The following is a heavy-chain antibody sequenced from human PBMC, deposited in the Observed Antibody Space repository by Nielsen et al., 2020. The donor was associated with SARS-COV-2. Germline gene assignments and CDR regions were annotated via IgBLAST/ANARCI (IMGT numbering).Heavy chain of an antibody. V-gene: IGHV1-69*06. CDR3: ARGMAIFGEHYYYYYGMDV. J-gene: IGHJ6*02. D-gene: IGHD3-3*01. Sequence: WVRQAPGQGLEWMGGIIPIFGTANYAQKFQARVTITADKSTSTAYMELSSLRSEDTAVYYCARGMAIFGEHYYYYYGMDVWGQGTTVTVSS. CDR2: IIPIFGTA.